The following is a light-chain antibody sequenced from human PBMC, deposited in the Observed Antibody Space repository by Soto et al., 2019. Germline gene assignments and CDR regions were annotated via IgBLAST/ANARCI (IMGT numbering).Light chain of an antibody. CDR2: DVS. V-gene: IGLV2-14*01. CDR1: SSDVGGYNY. CDR3: SSYTSSSTRGVV. J-gene: IGLJ2*01. Sequence: QSALTQPASVSGSPGQSITISCTGTSSDVGGYNYVSWYQQHAGKAPKLMIYDVSNRPSGVSNRFSGSKSGNTASLTISGLQAEDEADYYCSSYTSSSTRGVVFGGGTQLTVL.